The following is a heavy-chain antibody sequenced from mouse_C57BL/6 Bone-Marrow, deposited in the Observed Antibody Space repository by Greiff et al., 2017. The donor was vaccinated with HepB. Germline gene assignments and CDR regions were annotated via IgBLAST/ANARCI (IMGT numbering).Heavy chain of an antibody. D-gene: IGHD1-1*01. CDR2: ISDGGSYT. V-gene: IGHV5-4*03. Sequence: EVMLVESGGGLVKPGGSLKLSCAASGFTFSSYAMSWVRQTPEKRLEWVATISDGGSYTYYPDNVKGRFTISRDNAKNNLYLQMSHLKSEDTAMYYCARGPSSTVVPWYFDVWGTGTTVTVSS. CDR1: GFTFSSYA. CDR3: ARGPSSTVVPWYFDV. J-gene: IGHJ1*03.